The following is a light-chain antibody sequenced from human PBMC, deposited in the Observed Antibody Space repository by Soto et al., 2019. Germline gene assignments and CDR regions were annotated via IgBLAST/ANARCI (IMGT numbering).Light chain of an antibody. Sequence: EIVLTQSPGTLSLSPGERATLSCRASQNVRRSYLAWYQQKPGQAPRLLIYGASSRATGIPDRFSGSGSGTDFTLTISRLEPEDFAVYYCQQYGSSPGTFGYGTKVEIK. J-gene: IGKJ1*01. CDR1: QNVRRSY. CDR3: QQYGSSPGT. V-gene: IGKV3-20*01. CDR2: GAS.